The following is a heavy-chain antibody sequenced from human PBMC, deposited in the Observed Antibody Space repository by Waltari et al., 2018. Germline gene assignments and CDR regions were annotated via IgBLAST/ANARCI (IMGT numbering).Heavy chain of an antibody. CDR2: INTNTGNP. V-gene: IGHV7-4-1*02. D-gene: IGHD2-2*01. CDR3: AREVVPAATIVVNWFDP. CDR1: GYTFTNYA. J-gene: IGHJ5*02. Sequence: QVQLVQSGSELKKPGASVKVSCKASGYTFTNYAINWWRQAPGQGLELMGWINTNTGNPTEVQGFTGRFVFSLDTSVSTAYLQINSLNADDTAVYYCAREVVPAATIVVNWFDPWGQGTLVTVSS.